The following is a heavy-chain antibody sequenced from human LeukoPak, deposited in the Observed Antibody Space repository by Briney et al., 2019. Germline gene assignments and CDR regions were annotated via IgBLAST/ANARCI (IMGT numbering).Heavy chain of an antibody. J-gene: IGHJ4*02. CDR1: GFTLSSYA. CDR2: ISGSGGST. CDR3: AKDERIEFTGPDR. V-gene: IGHV3-23*01. Sequence: GGSLRLSCAASGFTLSSYAMSWVRQAPGKGLEWVSAISGSGGSTYYADSVKGRFTISRDNSKNTLYLQMNSLRAEDTAVYYCAKDERIEFTGPDRWGQGTLVTVSS. D-gene: IGHD2/OR15-2a*01.